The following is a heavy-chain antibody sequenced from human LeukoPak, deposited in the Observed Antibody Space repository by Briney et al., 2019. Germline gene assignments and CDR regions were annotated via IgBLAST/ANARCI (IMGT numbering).Heavy chain of an antibody. J-gene: IGHJ4*02. Sequence: GGSLRLSCAVSGLTFSNRAMTWVRQAPGKGLEWVSSISNSGSKILYADSVKGRFTISRNDSNTTLFLQMNSLQTEDTGVYFCANELRPNDYWGQGTLVTVS. D-gene: IGHD5-12*01. CDR2: ISNSGSKI. V-gene: IGHV3-23*01. CDR1: GLTFSNRA. CDR3: ANELRPNDY.